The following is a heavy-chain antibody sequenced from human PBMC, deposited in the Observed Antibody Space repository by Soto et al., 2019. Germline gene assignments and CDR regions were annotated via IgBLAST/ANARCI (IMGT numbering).Heavy chain of an antibody. D-gene: IGHD2-2*01. CDR2: INPSGGST. CDR1: GYTFTSYY. CDR3: AMNDRIVPAAMPTEY. V-gene: IGHV1-46*03. Sequence: GASVKVSCKASGYTFTSYYMHWVRQAPGQGLEWMGIINPSGGSTSYAQKFQGRVTMTRDTSTSTVYMELSSLRSEDTAVYYCAMNDRIVPAAMPTEYWGQGTLVTVSS. J-gene: IGHJ4*02.